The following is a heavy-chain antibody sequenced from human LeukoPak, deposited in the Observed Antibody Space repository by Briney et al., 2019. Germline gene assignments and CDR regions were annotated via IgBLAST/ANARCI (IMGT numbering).Heavy chain of an antibody. Sequence: ASVKVSCKVSGYTLTELSMHWVRQAPGKGLEWMGGFDPEDGETIYAQKFQSRVTMTEDTSTDTAYMELSSLRSEDTAVYYCATTPYYDILTGYSDVWGQGTTVTVSS. D-gene: IGHD3-9*01. V-gene: IGHV1-24*01. CDR1: GYTLTELS. CDR2: FDPEDGET. J-gene: IGHJ6*02. CDR3: ATTPYYDILTGYSDV.